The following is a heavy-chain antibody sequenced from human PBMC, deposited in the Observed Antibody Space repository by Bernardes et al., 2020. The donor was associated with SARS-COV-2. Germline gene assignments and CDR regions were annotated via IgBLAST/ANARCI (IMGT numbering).Heavy chain of an antibody. CDR2: ISWDGGST. CDR1: GFTFDDYT. Sequence: GGSLRLSCAASGFTFDDYTMHWVRQAPGKGLEWVSLISWDGGSTYYADSVKGRFTISRDNSKNSLYLQMNSLRTEDTALYYCAMGSGPNRGGMDVWGQGTTVTVSS. CDR3: AMGSGPNRGGMDV. V-gene: IGHV3-43*01. J-gene: IGHJ6*02. D-gene: IGHD3-10*01.